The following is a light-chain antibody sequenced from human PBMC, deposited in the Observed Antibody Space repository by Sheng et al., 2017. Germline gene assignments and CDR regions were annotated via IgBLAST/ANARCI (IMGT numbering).Light chain of an antibody. CDR2: DDI. CDR3: CSFSATNTWL. J-gene: IGLJ3*02. CDR1: SSDVGSYRL. Sequence: QSALTQSASVSGSPGQSITLSCTGTSSDVGSYRLVAWFQQFPGKAPSLLIYDDIKRPSGVSNRFSGSKSGNTASLTISGLRAEDEADYYCCSFSATNTWLFGGGTKVTVL. V-gene: IGLV2-23*01.